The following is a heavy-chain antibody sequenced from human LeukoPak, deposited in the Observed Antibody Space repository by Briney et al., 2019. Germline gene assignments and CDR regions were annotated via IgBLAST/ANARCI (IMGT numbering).Heavy chain of an antibody. CDR3: AREHYDFWSGQRTGWMDV. V-gene: IGHV4-59*01. Sequence: PSETLSLTCTVSGGSINNYYWSWIRQPPGKGLEWIGYIYYSGSTNHNPSLKSRVTISVDTSKNQFSLKLSSVTAADTAVYYCAREHYDFWSGQRTGWMDVWGQGTTVTVSS. CDR2: IYYSGST. D-gene: IGHD3-3*01. J-gene: IGHJ6*02. CDR1: GGSINNYY.